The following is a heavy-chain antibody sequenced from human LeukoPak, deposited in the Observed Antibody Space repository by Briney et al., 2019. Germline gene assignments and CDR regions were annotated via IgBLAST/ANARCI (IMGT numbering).Heavy chain of an antibody. Sequence: PGGSLRLSCAASGFTFSSYWMSWVRQAPGKGLEWVGRIKSKTDGGTTDYAAPVKGRFTISRDDSKNTLYLQMNSLKTEDTAVYYCTTTGSGSYYPNWFDPWGQGTLVTVSS. J-gene: IGHJ5*02. CDR3: TTTGSGSYYPNWFDP. V-gene: IGHV3-15*01. D-gene: IGHD3-10*01. CDR1: GFTFSSYW. CDR2: IKSKTDGGTT.